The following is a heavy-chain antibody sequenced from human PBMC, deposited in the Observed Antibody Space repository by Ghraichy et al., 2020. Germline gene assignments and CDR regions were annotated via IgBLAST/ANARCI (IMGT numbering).Heavy chain of an antibody. D-gene: IGHD1/OR15-1a*01. V-gene: IGHV3-15*07. J-gene: IGHJ4*02. Sequence: GGSLRLSCAASGFTFKDAWMHWVRQAPGRGLEWVGRIKREIDGGTIDYAAPVKGRFTISRDDSRNTLYLQMNGLKTEDTAVYYCTRYCDFDNCNTSGDYWGQGTLVTVSS. CDR2: IKREIDGGTI. CDR1: GFTFKDAW. CDR3: TRYCDFDNCNTSGDY.